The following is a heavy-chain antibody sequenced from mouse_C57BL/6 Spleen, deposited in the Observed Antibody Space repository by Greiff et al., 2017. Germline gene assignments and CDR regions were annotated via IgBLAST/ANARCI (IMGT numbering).Heavy chain of an antibody. J-gene: IGHJ2*01. CDR3: AREGKWGLPLDY. V-gene: IGHV1-26*01. CDR1: GYTFTDYY. CDR2: INPNNGGT. D-gene: IGHD1-3*01. Sequence: VQLQQSGPELVKPGASVKISCKASGYTFTDYYMNWVKQSHGKSLEWIGDINPNNGGTSYNQKFKGKATLTVDKSSSTAYMELRSLTSEDSAVYYCAREGKWGLPLDYWGQGTTLTVSS.